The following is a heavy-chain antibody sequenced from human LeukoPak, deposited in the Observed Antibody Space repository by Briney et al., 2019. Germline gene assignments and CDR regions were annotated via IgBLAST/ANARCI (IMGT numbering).Heavy chain of an antibody. J-gene: IGHJ3*02. V-gene: IGHV1-69*13. CDR2: IIPMFGTA. Sequence: ASVKVSCKASGGTFSRYVISWVRQAPGQGLEWMGGIIPMFGTANYAQKFQGRVTITADESTSTAYMELSSLRSDDTAVYYCASYLGAYCGGGCSDAFDIWGQGTMVTVSS. CDR1: GGTFSRYV. D-gene: IGHD2-21*02. CDR3: ASYLGAYCGGGCSDAFDI.